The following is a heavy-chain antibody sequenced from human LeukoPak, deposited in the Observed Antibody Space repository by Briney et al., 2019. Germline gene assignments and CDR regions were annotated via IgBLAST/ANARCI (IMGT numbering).Heavy chain of an antibody. J-gene: IGHJ6*03. CDR3: ARTTEAHSWRTRYYDYYMDV. D-gene: IGHD6-13*01. Sequence: PSETLSLTCTVSGNSISSTSYYWGWIRQSPGKGLEWIGSIYHSGSTYYNPSLESRVTISVDTSKNQFSLKLSSVTAADTAVYYCARTTEAHSWRTRYYDYYMDVWGKGTTVTVSS. CDR2: IYHSGST. V-gene: IGHV4-39*07. CDR1: GNSISSTSYY.